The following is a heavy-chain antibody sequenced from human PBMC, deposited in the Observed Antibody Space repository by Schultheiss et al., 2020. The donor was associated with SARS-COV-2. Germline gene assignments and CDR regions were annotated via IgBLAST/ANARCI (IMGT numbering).Heavy chain of an antibody. J-gene: IGHJ6*02. V-gene: IGHV4-34*01. CDR2: IYYSGST. CDR3: ARDRGYQLYYYYGMDV. D-gene: IGHD2-2*01. Sequence: SETLSLTCAVYGGSFSGYYWSWIRQPPGKGLEWIGSIYYSGSTYYNPSLKSRVTISVDTSKNQFSLKLSSVTAADTAVYYCARDRGYQLYYYYGMDVWGQGTTVTVSS. CDR1: GGSFSGYY.